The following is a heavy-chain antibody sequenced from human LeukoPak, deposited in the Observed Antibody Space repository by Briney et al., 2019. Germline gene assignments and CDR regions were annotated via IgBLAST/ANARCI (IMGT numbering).Heavy chain of an antibody. J-gene: IGHJ4*02. CDR2: IWYDGSNR. Sequence: PGGSLRLSCAASGFTFSSYGMHWVRQAPGKGLEWVAVIWYDGSNRYYADSVKGRFTISRDNSKNTLYLQMNSLRAEDTAVYYCARDFAAYYDFWSGYYDWGQGTLVTVSS. CDR1: GFTFSSYG. CDR3: ARDFAAYYDFWSGYYD. V-gene: IGHV3-33*01. D-gene: IGHD3-3*01.